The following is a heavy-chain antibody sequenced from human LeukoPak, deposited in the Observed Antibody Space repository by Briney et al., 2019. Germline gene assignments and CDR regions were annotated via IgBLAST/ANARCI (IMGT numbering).Heavy chain of an antibody. D-gene: IGHD6-19*01. CDR3: ARELNSSGRTYYFDY. V-gene: IGHV1-18*01. CDR1: GYTFTSYG. J-gene: IGHJ4*02. CDR2: ISAYNGNT. Sequence: ASVKVSCKASGYTFTSYGISWVRQAPGQGLEWMGWISAYNGNTNYAQKLQGRVTMTTDTSTSTAYMELRSLRSEDTAVYYCARELNSSGRTYYFDYWGQGTLVTVSS.